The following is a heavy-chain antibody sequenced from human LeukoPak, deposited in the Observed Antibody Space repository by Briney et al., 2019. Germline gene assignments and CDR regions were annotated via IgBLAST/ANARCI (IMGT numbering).Heavy chain of an antibody. CDR3: ARETGYCSGGSCYSLTGFDY. J-gene: IGHJ4*02. CDR2: IYSGGST. Sequence: GGSLRLSCAASGFTVSSNYMSWVRQAPGKGLEWVSVIYSGGSTYYADSVKGRFTISRDNSKNTLYLQMNSLRAEDTAVYYCARETGYCSGGSCYSLTGFDYWGQGTLVTVSS. D-gene: IGHD2-15*01. V-gene: IGHV3-66*01. CDR1: GFTVSSNY.